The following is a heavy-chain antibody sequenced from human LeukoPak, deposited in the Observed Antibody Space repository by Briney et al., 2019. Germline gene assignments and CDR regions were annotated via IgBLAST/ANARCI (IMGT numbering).Heavy chain of an antibody. CDR1: GGSINRSYYY. D-gene: IGHD4-17*01. CDR2: IYHSGNT. Sequence: PSETLSLTCTVSGGSINRSYYYWGWIRQPPGKGLEWIGSIYHSGNTYYNPSLKSRVTISVDTSKNQFSLKLSSVTAADTAVYYCARLMTTVTSEYWGQGTLVTVSS. J-gene: IGHJ4*02. CDR3: ARLMTTVTSEY. V-gene: IGHV4-39*01.